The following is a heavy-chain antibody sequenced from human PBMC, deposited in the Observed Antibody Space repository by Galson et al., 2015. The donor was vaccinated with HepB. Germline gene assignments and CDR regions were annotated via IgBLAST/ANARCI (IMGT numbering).Heavy chain of an antibody. CDR3: ARPRIAAKYYFDY. CDR1: GFTLSNYW. CDR2: IKQDGSEI. V-gene: IGHV3-7*01. J-gene: IGHJ4*02. Sequence: SLRLSCAASGFTLSNYWMSWVRQAPGKGLEWVANIKQDGSEIYYADSVKGRFTISRDNAKNSVYLQMNSLRPEDTAVYYCARPRIAAKYYFDYWGQGTLVTVSS. D-gene: IGHD6-6*01.